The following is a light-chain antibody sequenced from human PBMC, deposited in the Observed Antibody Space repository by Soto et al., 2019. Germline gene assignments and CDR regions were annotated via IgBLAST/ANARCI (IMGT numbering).Light chain of an antibody. Sequence: EIVLTQSPGTLSLSPGERATLSCRASQSVSSSYLAWYQQKPGQAPRLLIYGASSRATGIPDRFSGRGSGKDFTLPIRRLEPEDFAVYYCQQYGSSPTWTFGQGTKVEIK. CDR3: QQYGSSPTWT. CDR1: QSVSSSY. CDR2: GAS. V-gene: IGKV3-20*01. J-gene: IGKJ1*01.